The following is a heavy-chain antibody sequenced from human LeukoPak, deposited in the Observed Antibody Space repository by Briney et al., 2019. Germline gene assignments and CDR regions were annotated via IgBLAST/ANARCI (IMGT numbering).Heavy chain of an antibody. D-gene: IGHD3-22*01. CDR3: ARDGGDSSGYYYDY. Sequence: SETLSLTCTVSGGSISSGGYYWSWIRQPPGKGLEWIGYIYHSGSTYYNPSLKSRVTISVDRSKNQFSLKLSSVTAADTAVYYCARDGGDSSGYYYDYWGQGTLVTVSS. CDR1: GGSISSGGYY. J-gene: IGHJ4*02. V-gene: IGHV4-30-2*01. CDR2: IYHSGST.